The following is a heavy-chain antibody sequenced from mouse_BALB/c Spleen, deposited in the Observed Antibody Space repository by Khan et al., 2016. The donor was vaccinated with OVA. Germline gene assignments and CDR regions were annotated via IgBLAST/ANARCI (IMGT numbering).Heavy chain of an antibody. Sequence: QVQLKESGAELARPGASVKMSCKASGYTFTSYTIHWIKKRPGQGLEWIGYINPSNGYTNYNQKFKDKATLTTDKSSTTAYLQLSSLTSDDSAVYNCVRDGAYHRNDCLFAYWGQGTLVTVSA. D-gene: IGHD2-14*01. V-gene: IGHV1-4*01. CDR3: VRDGAYHRNDCLFAY. CDR1: GYTFTSYT. CDR2: INPSNGYT. J-gene: IGHJ3*01.